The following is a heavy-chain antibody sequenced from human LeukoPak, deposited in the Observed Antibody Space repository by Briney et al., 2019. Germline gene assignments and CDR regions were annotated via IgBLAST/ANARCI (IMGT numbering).Heavy chain of an antibody. V-gene: IGHV4-4*07. CDR3: ARKDGDF. J-gene: IGHJ4*02. Sequence: SETLSLTCTVSGVSISAYYWTWLRQPAGKGLEWIGRIYTSGITNYNPSLESRLTMSLDTSKNQISLRLSSVTAADTAVYYCARKDGDFWGQGTLVTVSP. CDR1: GVSISAYY. CDR2: IYTSGIT.